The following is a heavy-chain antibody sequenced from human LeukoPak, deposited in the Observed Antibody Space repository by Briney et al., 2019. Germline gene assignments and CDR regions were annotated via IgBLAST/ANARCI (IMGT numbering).Heavy chain of an antibody. Sequence: GGSLRLSCAASGFTFSSYAMCWVRQAPGKGLEWVSTISASGGSTYYADSVKGRFTISRDNAKNTLYLQMNSLRAEDTAVYYCARRSAARDAFDIWGQGTMVTGSS. CDR1: GFTFSSYA. D-gene: IGHD6-6*01. CDR2: ISASGGST. V-gene: IGHV3-23*01. CDR3: ARRSAARDAFDI. J-gene: IGHJ3*02.